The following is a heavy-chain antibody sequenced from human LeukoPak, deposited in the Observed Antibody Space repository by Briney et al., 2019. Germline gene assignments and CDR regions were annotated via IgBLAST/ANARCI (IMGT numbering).Heavy chain of an antibody. V-gene: IGHV1-18*01. CDR2: ISAYNGNT. Sequence: ASVKVSCKASGYTLTSYGISWVRQAPGQGLKWMGWISAYNGNTNYAQKLQGRVTMTTDTSTSTAYMELRSLRSDDTAVYYCARDTRSSYLQYYFDYWGQGTLVTVSS. J-gene: IGHJ4*02. CDR3: ARDTRSSYLQYYFDY. CDR1: GYTLTSYG. D-gene: IGHD5-24*01.